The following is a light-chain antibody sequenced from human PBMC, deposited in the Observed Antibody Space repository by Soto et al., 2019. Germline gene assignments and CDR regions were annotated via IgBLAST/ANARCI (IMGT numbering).Light chain of an antibody. Sequence: QSVLTQPPSASGSPGQSVTISCTGTSSDVGGYNYVSWYQQHPGKAPKLMIYEVSKRPSGVPDRFSGSKSGNTASLTVSGLQAEDEADYYCSSYADSNGVVFGGGTKLTVL. J-gene: IGLJ2*01. CDR1: SSDVGGYNY. CDR2: EVS. V-gene: IGLV2-8*01. CDR3: SSYADSNGVV.